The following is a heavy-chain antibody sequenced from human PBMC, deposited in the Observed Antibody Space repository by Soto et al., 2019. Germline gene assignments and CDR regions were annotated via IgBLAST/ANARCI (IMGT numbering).Heavy chain of an antibody. CDR1: GGSISSGGYY. J-gene: IGHJ2*01. V-gene: IGHV4-31*03. CDR3: ARDSIPCSGGSCYSRGSYWYFDL. CDR2: IYYSGST. D-gene: IGHD2-15*01. Sequence: QVQLQESGPGLVKPSQTLSLTCTVSGGSISSGGYYWSWIRQHPGKGLEWIGYIYYSGSTYYNPSLKSRVTISVDTSKNQFSLKLSSVTAADTAVYYCARDSIPCSGGSCYSRGSYWYFDLWGRGTLVTVSS.